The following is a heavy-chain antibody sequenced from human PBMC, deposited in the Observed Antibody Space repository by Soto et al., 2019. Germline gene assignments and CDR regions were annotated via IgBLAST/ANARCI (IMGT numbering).Heavy chain of an antibody. CDR1: GYTFTSYA. D-gene: IGHD3-9*01. J-gene: IGHJ6*02. Sequence: ASVKVSCKASGYTFTSYAMHWVRQAPGQRLEWMGWINAGNGNTKYSQKFQGRVTITRDTSARTAYMELSSLRSEDTAVYYCARERYFDWLLLSADYYYYGMDVWGQGTTVTVSS. CDR3: ARERYFDWLLLSADYYYYGMDV. CDR2: INAGNGNT. V-gene: IGHV1-3*01.